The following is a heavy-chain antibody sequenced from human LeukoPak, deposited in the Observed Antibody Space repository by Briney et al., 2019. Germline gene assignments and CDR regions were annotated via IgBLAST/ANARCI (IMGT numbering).Heavy chain of an antibody. CDR3: ARGGGAFSFDY. V-gene: IGHV4-30-2*01. CDR2: IYHSGST. D-gene: IGHD3-16*01. Sequence: SETLSLTCTVSGGSISSGGYYWSWIRQPPGKGLEWIGYIYHSGSTYYNPSLKSRVTISVDRSKNQFSLKLSSVTAADTAVDYCARGGGAFSFDYWGQGTLVTVSS. J-gene: IGHJ4*02. CDR1: GGSISSGGYY.